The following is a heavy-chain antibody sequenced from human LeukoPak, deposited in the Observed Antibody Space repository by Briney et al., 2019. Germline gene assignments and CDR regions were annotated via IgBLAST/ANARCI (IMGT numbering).Heavy chain of an antibody. J-gene: IGHJ6*04. V-gene: IGHV7-4-1*02. CDR1: GYTFTNYA. CDR2: INTNTGNP. CDR3: ARRSMVQHLDV. Sequence: ASVTVSCKASGYTFTNYAMNWVRQAPGQGLEWMGWINTNTGNPTYAQGFTGRFVFSLDTSVSTAYLQISSLKTEDTAVYYCARRSMVQHLDVWGKGTTVTVSS. D-gene: IGHD3-10*01.